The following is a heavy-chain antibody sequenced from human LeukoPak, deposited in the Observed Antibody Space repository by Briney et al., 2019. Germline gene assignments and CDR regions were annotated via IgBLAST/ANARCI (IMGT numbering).Heavy chain of an antibody. J-gene: IGHJ4*02. CDR2: IYHSGST. D-gene: IGHD6-19*01. CDR1: GGSISSSNW. V-gene: IGHV4-4*02. CDR3: ARAGGGYSSGWYERYYFDY. Sequence: SETLSLTCAVSGGSISSSNWWSWVRQPPGKGLEWIGEIYHSGSTNYNPSLKSRVTISVDKSKNQFSLKLSSVTAADTAVYYCARAGGGYSSGWYERYYFDYWGQGTLVTVSS.